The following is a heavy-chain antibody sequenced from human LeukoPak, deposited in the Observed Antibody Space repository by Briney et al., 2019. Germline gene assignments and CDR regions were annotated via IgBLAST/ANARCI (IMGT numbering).Heavy chain of an antibody. CDR2: IYTSGST. CDR3: AREAYCGGDCGYSMDV. D-gene: IGHD2-21*02. Sequence: SETLSLTCTVSGGSISSYYWSWIRQPAGKGLEWIGRIYTSGSTNYNPSLKSRVTMSVDTSKNQFSLKLSSVTAADTAVYYCAREAYCGGDCGYSMDVWGQGTTVTVSS. V-gene: IGHV4-4*07. CDR1: GGSISSYY. J-gene: IGHJ6*02.